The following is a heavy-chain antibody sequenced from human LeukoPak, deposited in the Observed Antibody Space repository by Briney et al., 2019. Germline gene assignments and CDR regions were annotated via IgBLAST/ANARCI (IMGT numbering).Heavy chain of an antibody. CDR3: ARDIVQLAVAGIEGAFDI. CDR1: GYTFTSYG. Sequence: ASVKVSCKASGYTFTSYGISWVRQAPGQGLEWMGRISAYNGNTNYAQKLQGRVTMTTDTSTSTAYMELRSLRSDDTAVYYCARDIVQLAVAGIEGAFDIWGQGTMVTVSS. D-gene: IGHD6-19*01. V-gene: IGHV1-18*01. J-gene: IGHJ3*02. CDR2: ISAYNGNT.